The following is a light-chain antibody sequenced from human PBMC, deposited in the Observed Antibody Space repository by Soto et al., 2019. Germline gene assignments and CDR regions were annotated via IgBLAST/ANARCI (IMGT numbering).Light chain of an antibody. CDR3: CSYAGSYSVV. CDR2: DVS. CDR1: SSDVGGYEH. J-gene: IGLJ2*01. Sequence: QSVLTQPRSVSGSPGQSVTISCTGTSSDVGGYEHVSWYQQHPGKAPKLMIYDVSKRPSGVPDRFSGSKSGNTASLTISGLQAEDEADYYCCSYAGSYSVVFGGGTKVTVL. V-gene: IGLV2-11*01.